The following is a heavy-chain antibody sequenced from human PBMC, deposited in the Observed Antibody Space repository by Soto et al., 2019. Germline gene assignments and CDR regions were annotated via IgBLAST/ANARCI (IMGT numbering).Heavy chain of an antibody. V-gene: IGHV3-49*03. D-gene: IGHD3-3*01. CDR1: GFTFGDYA. CDR3: TRERFLEWTAMGDYYYYYMDV. CDR2: IRSKAYGGTT. J-gene: IGHJ6*03. Sequence: GGSLRLSCTASGFTFGDYAMSWFRQAPGKGLEWVGFIRSKAYGGTTEYAASVKGRFTISRDDSKSIAYLQMNSLKTEDTAVYYCTRERFLEWTAMGDYYYYYMDVWGKGTTGTVSS.